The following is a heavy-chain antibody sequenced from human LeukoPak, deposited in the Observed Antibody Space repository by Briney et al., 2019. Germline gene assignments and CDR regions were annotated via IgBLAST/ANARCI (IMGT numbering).Heavy chain of an antibody. V-gene: IGHV1-3*04. Sequence: GASVKVSCKTSGYTFTNYGMHWVRQAPRQSPEWMGWINTGNGNTKSSQKFQDSVTLTRDTSASTAYMELNSLSSEDTAVYYCARVPLSDPSGHYYPHWGQGTLVTVSS. D-gene: IGHD3-22*01. CDR2: INTGNGNT. CDR3: ARVPLSDPSGHYYPH. CDR1: GYTFTNYG. J-gene: IGHJ1*01.